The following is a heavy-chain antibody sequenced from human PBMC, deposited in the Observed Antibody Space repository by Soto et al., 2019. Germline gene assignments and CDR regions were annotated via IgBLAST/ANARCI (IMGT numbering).Heavy chain of an antibody. J-gene: IGHJ4*02. D-gene: IGHD2-2*01. V-gene: IGHV1-8*01. CDR3: ARFVRHQLPTIDF. Sequence: ASVKVSCKASGYTFTSYDINWVRQATGQGLEWMGWMNPESGNIGYAQKFQGRVTMTRNTSISTAYMDLIGLRSDDTAVYYCARFVRHQLPTIDFWGQGAMVTVSS. CDR1: GYTFTSYD. CDR2: MNPESGNI.